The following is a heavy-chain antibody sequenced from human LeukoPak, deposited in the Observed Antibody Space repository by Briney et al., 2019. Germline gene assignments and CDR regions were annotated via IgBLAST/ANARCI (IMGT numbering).Heavy chain of an antibody. CDR3: ATMSIVVVPAAMVDPSPTSETPFDY. CDR1: GFTLSGYA. V-gene: IGHV3-23*01. CDR2: ISGSGGST. D-gene: IGHD2-2*01. Sequence: GGSLLLSCAASGFTLSGYAMSWVRPAPGKGLEWVSAISGSGGSTYYADSVKGRFTISRDNSKNTLYLQMNSLRAEDTAVYYCATMSIVVVPAAMVDPSPTSETPFDYWGQGTLVTVSS. J-gene: IGHJ4*02.